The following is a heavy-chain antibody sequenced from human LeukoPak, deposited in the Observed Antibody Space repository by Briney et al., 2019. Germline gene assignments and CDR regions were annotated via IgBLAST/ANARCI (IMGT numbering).Heavy chain of an antibody. CDR2: INHSGST. CDR1: GGSFSGYY. J-gene: IGHJ4*02. D-gene: IGHD3-10*01. Sequence: SETLSLTCAVYGGSFSGYYWSWIRQPPGKGLEWIGEINHSGSTNYNPSLKSRVTMSVDKSKNQFSLKLSSVTAADTAVYYCARFAYYYDSGSYYKTYLDYWGQGTLVTVSS. V-gene: IGHV4-34*01. CDR3: ARFAYYYDSGSYYKTYLDY.